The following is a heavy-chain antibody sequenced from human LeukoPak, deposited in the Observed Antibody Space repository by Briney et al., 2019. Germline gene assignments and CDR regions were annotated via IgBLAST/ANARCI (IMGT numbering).Heavy chain of an antibody. J-gene: IGHJ4*02. CDR2: IIPIFGTA. Sequence: GASVKVSCKASGGTFSSYAISWVRQAPGQGLEWMGGIIPIFGTANYAQKFQGRVTITTDESTSTAYRELSSLRSEDTAVYYCARERELLVWGHFDYWGQGTLVTVSS. V-gene: IGHV1-69*05. D-gene: IGHD1-26*01. CDR1: GGTFSSYA. CDR3: ARERELLVWGHFDY.